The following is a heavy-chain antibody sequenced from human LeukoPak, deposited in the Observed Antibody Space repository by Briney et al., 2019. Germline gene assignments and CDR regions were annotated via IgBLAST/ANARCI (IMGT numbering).Heavy chain of an antibody. V-gene: IGHV3-21*01. D-gene: IGHD1-26*01. J-gene: IGHJ4*02. Sequence: PGGSLRLSCAASGFTFSSYSMNWVRQAPGKGLEWVSSISSSSSYIYYADSVKGRFAISRDNAKNSLYLQMNSLRAEDTAVYYCSRDFKSEWELFSFDYWRQGTLVTVSS. CDR2: ISSSSSYI. CDR1: GFTFSSYS. CDR3: SRDFKSEWELFSFDY.